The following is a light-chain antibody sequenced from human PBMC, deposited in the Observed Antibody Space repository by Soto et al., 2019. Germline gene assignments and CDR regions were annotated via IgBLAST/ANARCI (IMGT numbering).Light chain of an antibody. J-gene: IGKJ1*01. CDR2: WAS. CDR1: QSVLYSSNNKNY. Sequence: DIVMTQSPDSLAVSLGERATINCKSSQSVLYSSNNKNYLAWYQQKPGQPPKLVIYWASTRESGVPDRFSGSGSGTDFPLTISSLQAEEVAVYYCQQYYSTPRTFGQGTKVEIK. CDR3: QQYYSTPRT. V-gene: IGKV4-1*01.